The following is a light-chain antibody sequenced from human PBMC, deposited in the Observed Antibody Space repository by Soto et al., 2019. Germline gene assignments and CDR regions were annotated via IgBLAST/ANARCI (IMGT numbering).Light chain of an antibody. Sequence: QSLLTQPASVSVSPGQSITISCTGTSSDVCNYNYVSWDQQYPGRVPKLLIYMVSNRASGVSNRFSGSKSGNTASLTISGLQAEDEADYFCTSPTPGSLYVFGTGTKVTVL. V-gene: IGLV2-14*01. J-gene: IGLJ1*01. CDR2: MVS. CDR1: SSDVCNYNY. CDR3: TSPTPGSLYV.